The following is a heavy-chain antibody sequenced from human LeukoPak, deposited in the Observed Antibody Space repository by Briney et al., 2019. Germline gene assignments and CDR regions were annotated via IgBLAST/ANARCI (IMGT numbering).Heavy chain of an antibody. J-gene: IGHJ4*02. CDR1: GFTFSSYS. D-gene: IGHD5-12*01. CDR3: ARVKGGYEPIDY. Sequence: GGSLRLSCAASGFTFSSYSMNWVRQAPGKGLEWVSSISSSSSYIYYADSVKGRFTISRDNAKNSLYLQMNSLRAEDTAVYYCARVKGGYEPIDYWGQGTLVTVSS. CDR2: ISSSSSYI. V-gene: IGHV3-21*01.